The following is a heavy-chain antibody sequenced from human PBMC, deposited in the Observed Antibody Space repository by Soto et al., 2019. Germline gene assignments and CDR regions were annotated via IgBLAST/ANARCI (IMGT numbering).Heavy chain of an antibody. V-gene: IGHV4-31*03. CDR1: GGSISSGGYY. J-gene: IGHJ5*02. Sequence: SETLSLTCTVSGGSISSGGYYWSWIRQHPGKGLEWIGYIYYSGSTYYNPSLKSRVTISVDTSKNQFSLKLSSVTAADTAVYYCARGWVTGTTSDWFDPWGQGTLVTVSS. CDR2: IYYSGST. D-gene: IGHD1-7*01. CDR3: ARGWVTGTTSDWFDP.